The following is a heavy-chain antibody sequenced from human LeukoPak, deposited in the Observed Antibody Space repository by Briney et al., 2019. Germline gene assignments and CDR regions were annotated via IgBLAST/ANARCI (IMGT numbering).Heavy chain of an antibody. CDR2: INSDDSII. CDR3: ARAGNYTFDY. J-gene: IGHJ4*02. V-gene: IGHV3-74*01. Sequence: PGGSLRVSCAASGFTFSTYWMHWVRQAPGEGLVWVSRINSDDSIINYADSVKGRFTISRDNAKNTLYLQMNSLRAEDTAVYYCARAGNYTFDYWGQGTLVTVSS. D-gene: IGHD1-7*01. CDR1: GFTFSTYW.